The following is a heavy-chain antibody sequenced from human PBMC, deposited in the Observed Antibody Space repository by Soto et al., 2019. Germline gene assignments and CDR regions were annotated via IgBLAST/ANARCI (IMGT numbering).Heavy chain of an antibody. J-gene: IGHJ4*02. CDR1: GFTFSSYA. D-gene: IGHD1-26*01. V-gene: IGHV3-23*01. CDR3: AKGGQRFDY. Sequence: EVQLLESGGGLVQPGGSLRLSCAASGFTFSSYAMTWVRQAPGKWLEWVSAISVIGGSTYYADSVKGRFTISRDNSKNTLYLQMNSLRVEDTAVSYCAKGGQRFDYWGQGTLVTV. CDR2: ISVIGGST.